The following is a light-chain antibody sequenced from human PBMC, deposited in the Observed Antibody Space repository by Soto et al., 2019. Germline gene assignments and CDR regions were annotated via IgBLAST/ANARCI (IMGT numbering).Light chain of an antibody. V-gene: IGLV2-8*01. Sequence: QSALTQPPSASGSPGQSVTISCTGTSSDVGAYNYVSWFQQHPGKAPKLIIYEVTKRPSGVPDRFSGSKSGNTASLTVSGLQAEDEADYYCNSYASSDSWIFGGGTKRTVL. CDR3: NSYASSDSWI. CDR1: SSDVGAYNY. J-gene: IGLJ2*01. CDR2: EVT.